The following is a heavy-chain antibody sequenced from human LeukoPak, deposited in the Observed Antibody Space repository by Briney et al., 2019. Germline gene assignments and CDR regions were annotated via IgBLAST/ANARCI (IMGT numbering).Heavy chain of an antibody. D-gene: IGHD3-9*01. J-gene: IGHJ4*02. CDR3: ARDPSAGHYYDILTGYYTPYYFDY. V-gene: IGHV3-48*01. CDR2: ISSSSSTI. Sequence: GGSLRLSCAASGFTFSNFGMNWVRQAPGKGLEWVSYISSSSSTIYYADSVKGRFTISRDNAKNSLYLQMNSLRAEDTAVYYCARDPSAGHYYDILTGYYTPYYFDYWGQGTLVTVSS. CDR1: GFTFSNFG.